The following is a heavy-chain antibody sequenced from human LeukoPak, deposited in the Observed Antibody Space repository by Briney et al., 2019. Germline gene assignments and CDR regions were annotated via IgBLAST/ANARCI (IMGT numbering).Heavy chain of an antibody. CDR2: IYHSGST. J-gene: IGHJ5*02. D-gene: IGHD2-15*01. CDR3: ARGEVVAATDGVWFDP. Sequence: SETLSLTCIVSGGSITNYYWSWIRQPPGKGLEWIGYIYHSGSTYYNPSLKSRVTISVDRSKNQFSLKLSSVTAADTAVYYCARGEVVAATDGVWFDPWGQGTLVTVSS. V-gene: IGHV4-59*12. CDR1: GGSITNYY.